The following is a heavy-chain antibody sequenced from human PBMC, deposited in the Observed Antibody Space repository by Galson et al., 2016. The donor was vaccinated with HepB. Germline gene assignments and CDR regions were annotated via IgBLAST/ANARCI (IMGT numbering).Heavy chain of an antibody. CDR1: GASIGSGDYF. CDR3: ARQRGPEILGADYARAHFDY. D-gene: IGHD4-17*01. CDR2: IYHSGHT. V-gene: IGHV4-31*03. J-gene: IGHJ4*02. Sequence: TLSLTCTVSGASIGSGDYFWSWIRQHPGKGLEWIGYIYHSGHTKYNPSLKSRLSISIDTSNNQFSPQLNSVTAADTAVYYCARQRGPEILGADYARAHFDYWGQGTLVTVSS.